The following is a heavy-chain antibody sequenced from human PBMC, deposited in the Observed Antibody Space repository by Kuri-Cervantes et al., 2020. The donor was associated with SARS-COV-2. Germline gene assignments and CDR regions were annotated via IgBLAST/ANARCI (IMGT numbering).Heavy chain of an antibody. J-gene: IGHJ4*02. CDR3: ARDLRLGKSLDY. V-gene: IGHV3-11*04. Sequence: GGSLRLSCAASGFTFSDYYMSWIRQAPGKGLEWVSYIGPSGTTKYYADSVKGRFTISRDNAKNSLYLQMSSLRAEDTAVYYCARDLRLGKSLDYWGQGTLVTVSS. D-gene: IGHD7-27*01. CDR1: GFTFSDYY. CDR2: IGPSGTTK.